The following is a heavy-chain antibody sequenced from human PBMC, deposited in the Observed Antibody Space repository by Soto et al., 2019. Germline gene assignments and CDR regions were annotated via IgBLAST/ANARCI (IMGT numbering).Heavy chain of an antibody. V-gene: IGHV3-30*18. CDR2: ISYDGSNK. CDR1: GFTFSSYG. J-gene: IGHJ4*02. CDR3: AKSHEDDYYDSSGYYSIPDY. Sequence: QVQLVESGGGVVQPGRSLRLSCAASGFTFSSYGMHWVRQAPGKGLEWVAVISYDGSNKYYADSVKGRFTISRDNSKNTLYQQMNSLRAEDTAVYYCAKSHEDDYYDSSGYYSIPDYWGQGTLVTVSS. D-gene: IGHD3-22*01.